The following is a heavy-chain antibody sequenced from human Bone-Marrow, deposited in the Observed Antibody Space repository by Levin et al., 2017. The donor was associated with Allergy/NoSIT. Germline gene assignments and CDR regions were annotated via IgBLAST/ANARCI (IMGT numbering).Heavy chain of an antibody. J-gene: IGHJ6*03. CDR1: GFTFSSYA. CDR2: ISSNGGST. CDR3: VKAGYCSSTSCYFIGGRKESGGPGYYDYMDV. Sequence: PGGSLRLSCSASGFTFSSYAMHWVRQAPGKGLEYVSAISSNGGSTYYADSVKGRFTISRDNSKNTLYLQMSSLRAEDTAVYYCVKAGYCSSTSCYFIGGRKESGGPGYYDYMDVWGKGTTVTVSS. V-gene: IGHV3-64D*06. D-gene: IGHD2-2*01.